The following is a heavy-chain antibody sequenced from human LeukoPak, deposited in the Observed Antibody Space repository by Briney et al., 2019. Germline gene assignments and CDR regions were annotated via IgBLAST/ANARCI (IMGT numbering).Heavy chain of an antibody. CDR1: GGTFSSYA. J-gene: IGHJ6*02. D-gene: IGHD7-27*01. V-gene: IGHV1-69*13. CDR2: IIPIFGTA. Sequence: PVKVSCKASGGTFSSYAISWVRQAPGQGLEWMGGIIPIFGTANYAQKFQGRVTITADESTSTAYMELSSLRSEDTAVYYCARGDPGYYGMDVWGQGTTVTVSS. CDR3: ARGDPGYYGMDV.